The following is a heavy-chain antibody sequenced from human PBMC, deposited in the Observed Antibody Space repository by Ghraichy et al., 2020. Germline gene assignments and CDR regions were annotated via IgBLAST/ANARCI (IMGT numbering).Heavy chain of an antibody. D-gene: IGHD2-2*01. J-gene: IGHJ3*02. Sequence: GGSLRLSCAASGLTFRTYYMSWVRQAPGKGLEWVANIKQDGSEKFYVDSVKGRFTISRDNAKNLLYLQMNSLRAEDTAVYYCAREDIVVVPAPMDDAFDIWGQGTMVIVSS. CDR3: AREDIVVVPAPMDDAFDI. V-gene: IGHV3-7*03. CDR2: IKQDGSEK. CDR1: GLTFRTYY.